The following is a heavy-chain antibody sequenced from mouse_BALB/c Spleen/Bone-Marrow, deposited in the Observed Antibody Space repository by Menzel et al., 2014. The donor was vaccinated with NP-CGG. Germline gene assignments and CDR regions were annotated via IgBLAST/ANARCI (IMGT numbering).Heavy chain of an antibody. CDR2: ISSGSSTI. Sequence: DVHLVESGGGLVQPGGSRKLSCAASGFTFSSFGTHWVRQAPEKGLEWVAYISSGSSTIYYGDTVMGRFTISRDNPKNTLFLQMTSLRSEDTATYYCVRSGSSSGYFDYWGQGPTLTVSS. V-gene: IGHV5-17*02. CDR3: VRSGSSSGYFDY. J-gene: IGHJ2*01. CDR1: GFTFSSFG. D-gene: IGHD1-1*01.